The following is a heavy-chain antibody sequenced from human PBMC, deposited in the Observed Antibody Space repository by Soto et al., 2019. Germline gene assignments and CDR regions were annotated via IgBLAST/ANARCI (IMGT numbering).Heavy chain of an antibody. J-gene: IGHJ4*02. CDR3: ARQPRILTKGVFDY. CDR2: IYYSGST. V-gene: IGHV4-39*01. Sequence: PSETLSLTCTVSGGSISSSSYYWGWIRQPPGKGLEWIGSIYYSGSTYYNPSLKSRVTISVDTSKNQFSLKLSSVTAADMAVYYCARQPRILTKGVFDYWGQGTLVTVSS. D-gene: IGHD3-9*01. CDR1: GGSISSSSYY.